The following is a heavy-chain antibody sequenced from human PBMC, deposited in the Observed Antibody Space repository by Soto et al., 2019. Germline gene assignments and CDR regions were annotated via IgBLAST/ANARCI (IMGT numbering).Heavy chain of an antibody. Sequence: QVQLVESGGGLVKPGGSLRLSCAASSFSFSDFYMVWIRQAPGKGLEWISYIHRSGSPIYYADSVKGRFTISRDNAKTSLSLQMNSLRAEDTAVYYCARLFYNWNSWVDSWGQGTLVTVSS. J-gene: IGHJ4*02. CDR3: ARLFYNWNSWVDS. CDR1: SFSFSDFY. D-gene: IGHD1-20*01. V-gene: IGHV3-11*01. CDR2: IHRSGSPI.